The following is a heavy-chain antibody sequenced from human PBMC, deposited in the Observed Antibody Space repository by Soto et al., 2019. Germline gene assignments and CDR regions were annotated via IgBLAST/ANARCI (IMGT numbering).Heavy chain of an antibody. D-gene: IGHD1-1*01. V-gene: IGHV3-23*01. Sequence: EVQLLESGGGWVQPGWSLRLCCAASGFTFSSYAMRWVRQAPGKGLEWVSAISGSGGSTFYADSVKGRFTISRDNSKNPLYLQMNSLRAEDTAVYYCAKVLRNGGMDVWGPGTTVTVSS. J-gene: IGHJ6*02. CDR2: ISGSGGST. CDR1: GFTFSSYA. CDR3: AKVLRNGGMDV.